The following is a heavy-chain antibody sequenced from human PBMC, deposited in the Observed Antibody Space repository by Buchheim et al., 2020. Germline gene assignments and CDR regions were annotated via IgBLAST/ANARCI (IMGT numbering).Heavy chain of an antibody. D-gene: IGHD2-2*01. CDR1: GFTFSEYN. CDR2: ISSTGTFT. CDR3: ARDSKNWYFDL. J-gene: IGHJ2*01. V-gene: IGHV3-11*06. Sequence: QVHLVESGGGLVKPGGSLRLCCAASGFTFSEYNMIWIRQVPGKGLEWISSISSTGTFTNYADSVKGRFTIPRDNAKNSLYLQMDSLKAEDTAIYFCARDSKNWYFDLWGRGTL.